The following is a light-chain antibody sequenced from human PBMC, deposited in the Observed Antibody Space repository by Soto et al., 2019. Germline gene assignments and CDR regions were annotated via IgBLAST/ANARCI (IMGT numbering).Light chain of an antibody. CDR3: SSYTISSTPPYV. J-gene: IGLJ1*01. V-gene: IGLV2-14*01. CDR1: SSDVGGYNY. Sequence: QSVLTQPASVSGSPGQSITISCTGTSSDVGGYNYVSWYQQHPGKAPTLMIYDVSNRPSGVSNRFSGSKSGNTASLTISGLQAEDEADYYCSSYTISSTPPYVFGTGTKVTVL. CDR2: DVS.